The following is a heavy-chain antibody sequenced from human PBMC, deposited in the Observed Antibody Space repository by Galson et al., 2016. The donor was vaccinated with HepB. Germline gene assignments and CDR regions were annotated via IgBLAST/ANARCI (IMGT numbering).Heavy chain of an antibody. J-gene: IGHJ4*02. CDR3: ARVITFYDLMDC. D-gene: IGHD3-3*01. Sequence: SLRLSCAASGFSIRKYWMQWVRLVPGKGLEWVASISGAGGKTYHVDSVKGRFTISRDTAKNSLYLQMNSLRAEDTAVYFCARVITFYDLMDCWGQGAVVTVSS. CDR2: ISGAGGKT. V-gene: IGHV3-7*03. CDR1: GFSIRKYW.